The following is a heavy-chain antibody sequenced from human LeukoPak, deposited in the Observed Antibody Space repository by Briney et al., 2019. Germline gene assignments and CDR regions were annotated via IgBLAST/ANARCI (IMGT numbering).Heavy chain of an antibody. CDR2: ISSSSSYI. D-gene: IGHD3-9*01. J-gene: IGHJ4*02. Sequence: GGSLRLSCAASGFTFSSYSMNWVRQAPGKGLEWVSFISSSSSYIYYADSVKGRFTISRDNSKNTLYLQMNSLRAEDTAVYYCAKASYYDILTGRDGYFDYWGQGTLVTVSS. CDR1: GFTFSSYS. V-gene: IGHV3-21*04. CDR3: AKASYYDILTGRDGYFDY.